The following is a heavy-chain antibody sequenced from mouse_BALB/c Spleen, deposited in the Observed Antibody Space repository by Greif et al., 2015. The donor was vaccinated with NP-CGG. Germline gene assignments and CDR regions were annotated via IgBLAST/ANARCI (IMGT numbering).Heavy chain of an antibody. J-gene: IGHJ4*01. Sequence: EVKVVESGGGLVQPGGSRKLSSAASGFTFSSFGMHWVRQAPEKGLEWVAYISSGSSTIYYADTVKGRFTISRDNPKNTLFLQMTSLRSEDTAMYYCARWLPHYYAMDYWGQGTSVTVSS. CDR1: GFTFSSFG. D-gene: IGHD2-2*01. CDR3: ARWLPHYYAMDY. V-gene: IGHV5-17*02. CDR2: ISSGSSTI.